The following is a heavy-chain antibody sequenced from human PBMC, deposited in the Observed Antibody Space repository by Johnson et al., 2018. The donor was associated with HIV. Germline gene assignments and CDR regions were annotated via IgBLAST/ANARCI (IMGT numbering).Heavy chain of an antibody. CDR2: IYSGGSS. CDR1: GFTFSSYG. CDR3: ASATVMATLSLGPWYPFDI. V-gene: IGHV3-NL1*01. D-gene: IGHD5-24*01. Sequence: QVQLVESGGGVVQPGRSLRLSCAASGFTFSSYGMNWVRQGPGKGLEWVSVIYSGGSSYYADSVKGRFTIPRNNSKNTLYLQINSLRAEDTAVYYRASATVMATLSLGPWYPFDIWGQGTMVTVSS. J-gene: IGHJ3*02.